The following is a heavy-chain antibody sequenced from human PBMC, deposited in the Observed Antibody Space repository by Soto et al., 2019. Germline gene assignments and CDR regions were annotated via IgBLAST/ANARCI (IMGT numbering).Heavy chain of an antibody. CDR2: IYYSGST. J-gene: IGHJ4*02. D-gene: IGHD3-22*01. CDR1: GGSISSYY. Sequence: PSETLSLTCTVSGGSISSYYWSWIRQPPGKGLEWIGYIYYSGSTNYNPSLKSRVTISVDTSKDQFSLKLSSVTAADTAVYYCARAMITMNDPYYFDYWGQGTLVTVSS. V-gene: IGHV4-59*01. CDR3: ARAMITMNDPYYFDY.